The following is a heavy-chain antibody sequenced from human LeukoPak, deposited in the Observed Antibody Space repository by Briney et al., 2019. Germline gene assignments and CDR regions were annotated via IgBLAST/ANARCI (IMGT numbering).Heavy chain of an antibody. CDR3: ARDTTIGYFDY. J-gene: IGHJ4*02. CDR1: GFTVSSDY. Sequence: GGSLRLSCAASGFTVSSDYMNWVRQAPGKGLEWVSVIYTDGSTYYADSVKGRFIISRDNSKNTLYLQMNSLRAGDTAVYYCARDTTIGYFDYWGQGTLVTVSS. D-gene: IGHD3-16*01. V-gene: IGHV3-53*01. CDR2: IYTDGST.